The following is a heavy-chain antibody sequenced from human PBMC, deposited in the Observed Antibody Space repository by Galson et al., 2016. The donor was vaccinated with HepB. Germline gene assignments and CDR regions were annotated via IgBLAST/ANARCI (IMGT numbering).Heavy chain of an antibody. CDR3: ARTRHYDSSGYYH. Sequence: SVKVSCKASGDTFTTFGLTWVRQAPGQGLEWMGWISAYNGNTKYAQEFQGRVTMTTDTSTSKAYMELRSLRSDDTAVYYCARTRHYDSSGYYHWGQGTLVTVSS. J-gene: IGHJ4*02. D-gene: IGHD3-22*01. V-gene: IGHV1-18*01. CDR2: ISAYNGNT. CDR1: GDTFTTFG.